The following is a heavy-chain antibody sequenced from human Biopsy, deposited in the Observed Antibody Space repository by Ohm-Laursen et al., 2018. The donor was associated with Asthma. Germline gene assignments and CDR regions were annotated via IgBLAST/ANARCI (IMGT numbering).Heavy chain of an antibody. J-gene: IGHJ5*02. V-gene: IGHV1-2*06. CDR2: INPNSGDT. D-gene: IGHD2-15*01. Sequence: SVKVSCKASGYTFTDYSIHWVRQAPGQGLEWMGRINPNSGDTKYAQRFQGRVTMTRDRSISTAYMELSRLRSDDTAVYYCARDRGYCSGGTCPSWFDPWGQGTLVIVSS. CDR1: GYTFTDYS. CDR3: ARDRGYCSGGTCPSWFDP.